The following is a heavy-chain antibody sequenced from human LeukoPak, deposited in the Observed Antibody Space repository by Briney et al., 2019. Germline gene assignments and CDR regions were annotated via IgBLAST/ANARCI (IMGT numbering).Heavy chain of an antibody. J-gene: IGHJ4*02. V-gene: IGHV4-38-2*02. D-gene: IGHD1-26*01. Sequence: PSETLSLTCTVSGYSISSGYYWGWIRQPPGKGLEWIGSIYHSGSTYYNPSLKSRVTISVDTSKNQFSLKLSSVTAADTAVYYCARQYSGSYDYWGQGTLVTVSS. CDR2: IYHSGST. CDR1: GYSISSGYY. CDR3: ARQYSGSYDY.